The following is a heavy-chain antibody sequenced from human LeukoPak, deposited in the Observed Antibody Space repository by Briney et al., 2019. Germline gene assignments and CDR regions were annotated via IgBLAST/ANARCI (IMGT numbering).Heavy chain of an antibody. Sequence: GGSLRLSCAASGFTFSSYGMHWVRQAPGKGLEWVAFIRYDGSNKYYADSVKGRFTISRDNSKNTLYLQMNSLRAEDTAVYYCAKLSYYDSSGPIDYWGQGTPVTVSS. V-gene: IGHV3-30*02. J-gene: IGHJ4*02. D-gene: IGHD3-22*01. CDR1: GFTFSSYG. CDR2: IRYDGSNK. CDR3: AKLSYYDSSGPIDY.